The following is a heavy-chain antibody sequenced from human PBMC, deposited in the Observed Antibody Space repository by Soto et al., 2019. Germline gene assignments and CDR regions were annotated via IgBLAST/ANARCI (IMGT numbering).Heavy chain of an antibody. J-gene: IGHJ4*02. Sequence: GGSLRLSCAASGFTFSSYSMNWVRQAPGKGLEWVSSISSSSSYIYYADSVKGRFTISRDNAKNSLYLQMNSLRAEDTAVYYCARDSSSWFTHFDYWGQGTLVTVSS. CDR3: ARDSSSWFTHFDY. D-gene: IGHD6-13*01. CDR1: GFTFSSYS. V-gene: IGHV3-21*01. CDR2: ISSSSSYI.